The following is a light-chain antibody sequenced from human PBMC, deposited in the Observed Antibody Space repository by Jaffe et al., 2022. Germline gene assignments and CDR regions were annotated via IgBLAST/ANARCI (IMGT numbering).Light chain of an antibody. V-gene: IGLV2-11*01. Sequence: QSALTQPRSVSGSPGQSVTISCTGTSSDVGAYNFVSWYQQLPDKAPKLIIYDVSQRPSGVPDRFSGSKSGNTASLTISGLQAEDEADYYCCSYAGRYTLLIFGGGTKLTVL. CDR3: CSYAGRYTLLI. CDR1: SSDVGAYNF. J-gene: IGLJ2*01. CDR2: DVS.